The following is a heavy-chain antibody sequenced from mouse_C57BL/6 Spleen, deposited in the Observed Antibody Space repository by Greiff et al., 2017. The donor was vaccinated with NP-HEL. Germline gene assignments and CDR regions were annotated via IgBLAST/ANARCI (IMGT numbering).Heavy chain of an antibody. V-gene: IGHV1-55*01. D-gene: IGHD2-4*01. CDR3: ASGDYDYDGYFDV. CDR1: GYTFTSYW. J-gene: IGHJ1*03. CDR2: IYPGSGST. Sequence: QVQLQQPGAELVKPGASVKMSCKASGYTFTSYWITWVKQRPGQGLEWIGDIYPGSGSTNYNEKFKSKATLTVDTSSSPAYMQLSSLTSEDSAVYYCASGDYDYDGYFDVWGTGTTVTVSS.